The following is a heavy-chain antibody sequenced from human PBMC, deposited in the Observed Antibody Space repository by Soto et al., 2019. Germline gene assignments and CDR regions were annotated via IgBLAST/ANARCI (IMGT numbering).Heavy chain of an antibody. V-gene: IGHV3-48*01. CDR1: GFTFSSYS. D-gene: IGHD3-3*01. CDR2: ISSGGYTI. CDR3: VRSSPEWFAVVPPSDV. Sequence: HPGGSLRLSCEASGFTFSSYSFNWVRQAPGQGLEWVSFISSGGYTIYHADSLEGRFSISRDDAKNSVYLQMSGLRMDDTAVYYCVRSSPEWFAVVPPSDVWGRGTLVTVSS. J-gene: IGHJ4*02.